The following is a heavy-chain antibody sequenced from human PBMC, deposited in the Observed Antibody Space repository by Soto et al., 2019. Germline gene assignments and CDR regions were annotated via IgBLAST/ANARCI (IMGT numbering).Heavy chain of an antibody. J-gene: IGHJ3*02. V-gene: IGHV1-8*01. Sequence: ASVKVSCKASGYTFTSYDINWVRQATGQGLEWMGWMNPNSGNTGYAQKFQGRVTMTRNTSISTAYMELSSLRSEDTAVYYCARVVLPYSSSWSAAFDIWGQGTMVTVSS. D-gene: IGHD6-13*01. CDR2: MNPNSGNT. CDR1: GYTFTSYD. CDR3: ARVVLPYSSSWSAAFDI.